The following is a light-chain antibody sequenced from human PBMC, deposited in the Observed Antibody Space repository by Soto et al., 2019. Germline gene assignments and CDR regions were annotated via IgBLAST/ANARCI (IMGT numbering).Light chain of an antibody. J-gene: IGKJ4*01. CDR1: QSLSNN. CDR2: GAS. Sequence: EIVLTQSPGTLSLSPGERATLSCRASQSLSNNIYLAWYQQKLGQPPRLLIYGASTRATGISARFSGSGSGTEFTLTISSLQSEDIAVYYCQQYNIWPLTFGGGTKVDIK. V-gene: IGKV3-15*01. CDR3: QQYNIWPLT.